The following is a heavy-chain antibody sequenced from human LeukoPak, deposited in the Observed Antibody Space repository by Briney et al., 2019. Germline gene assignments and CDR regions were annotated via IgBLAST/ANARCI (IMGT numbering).Heavy chain of an antibody. CDR3: ARARDTAMVPPYYYYYMDV. J-gene: IGHJ6*03. CDR2: FYYSGST. V-gene: IGHV4-39*07. D-gene: IGHD5-18*01. Sequence: SETLSLTCTVSGGSISNSNYYWGWIRQPPGKGLEWIGSFYYSGSTYYNPSLKSRVTISVDTSKNQFSLNLTSVTAADTAVYYCARARDTAMVPPYYYYYMDVWGKGTTVTISS. CDR1: GGSISNSNYY.